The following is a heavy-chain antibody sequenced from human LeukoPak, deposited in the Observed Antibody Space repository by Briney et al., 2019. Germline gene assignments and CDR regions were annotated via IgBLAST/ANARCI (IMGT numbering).Heavy chain of an antibody. CDR2: ISRDGSGT. Sequence: GGSLRLSCAASGFTFDDYAMHWVRQVPGKSLEWVSLISRDGSGTHYADSVKGRFTISRDNSKNALSLQVNSLRTEDTALYYCAKDMGPLRTIWLDSWGQGTLVTVSS. D-gene: IGHD3-3*01. CDR3: AKDMGPLRTIWLDS. V-gene: IGHV3-43*02. J-gene: IGHJ4*02. CDR1: GFTFDDYA.